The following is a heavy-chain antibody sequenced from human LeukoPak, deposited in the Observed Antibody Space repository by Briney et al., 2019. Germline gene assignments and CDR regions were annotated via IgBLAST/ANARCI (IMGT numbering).Heavy chain of an antibody. CDR3: ARDHGYDYVWGSYRSDY. V-gene: IGHV1-18*01. CDR2: ISAYNGNT. CDR1: GYTFTSYG. D-gene: IGHD3-16*02. Sequence: ASVNVSRKASGYTFTSYGISCVPHAPGQGREWMGWISAYNGNTNYAQKLQGRVTMTTDTSTSRAYLELRSLISDDTAVYYCARDHGYDYVWGSYRSDYWGQGTLVTVSS. J-gene: IGHJ4*02.